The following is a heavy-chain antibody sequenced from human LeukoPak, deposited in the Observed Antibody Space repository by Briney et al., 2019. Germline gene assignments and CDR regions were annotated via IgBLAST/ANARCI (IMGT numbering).Heavy chain of an antibody. CDR1: GYSFTSYW. CDR2: IYPGDSDT. CDR3: ARYCSGGSCYGAVFDY. D-gene: IGHD2-15*01. J-gene: IGHJ4*02. Sequence: HGESLKISCKGSGYSFTSYWIGWVRQMPGKGLEWMGIIYPGDSDTRYSPSFQGQVTISADKSISTAYLQWSSLKASDTAMYYCARYCSGGSCYGAVFDYWGQGTLVTVSS. V-gene: IGHV5-51*01.